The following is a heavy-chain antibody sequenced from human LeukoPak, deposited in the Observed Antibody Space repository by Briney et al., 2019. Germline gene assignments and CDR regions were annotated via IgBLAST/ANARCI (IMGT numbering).Heavy chain of an antibody. D-gene: IGHD5-18*01. CDR1: GGSISSYY. J-gene: IGHJ4*02. CDR2: IYYSGST. V-gene: IGHV4-59*05. Sequence: PSETLSLTCTVSGGSISSYYWSWIRQPAGKGLEWIGSIYYSGSTYYNPSLKSRVTISVDTSKNQFSLKLSSVTAADTAVYYCARRLDTAMVRWGQGTLVTVSS. CDR3: ARRLDTAMVR.